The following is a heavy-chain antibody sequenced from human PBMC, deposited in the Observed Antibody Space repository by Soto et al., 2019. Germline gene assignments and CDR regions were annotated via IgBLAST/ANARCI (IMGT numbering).Heavy chain of an antibody. Sequence: GGSLRLSCSASEFTLRSSDLHLVRQGPGKGLEGVSAIGTAGDTNYAGAVKGRFTISRENAKNSLYLQMNSLRAGDTAIYFCARAIGPTLFDYWGQGTLVTLSS. D-gene: IGHD3-22*01. J-gene: IGHJ4*02. CDR3: ARAIGPTLFDY. CDR1: EFTLRSSD. CDR2: IGTAGDT. V-gene: IGHV3-13*04.